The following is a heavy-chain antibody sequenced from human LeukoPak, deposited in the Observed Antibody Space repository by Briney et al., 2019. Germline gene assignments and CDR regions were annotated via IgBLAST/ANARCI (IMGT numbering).Heavy chain of an antibody. D-gene: IGHD6-6*01. CDR1: GFIFGDYS. V-gene: IGHV3-49*03. Sequence: GGSLRLSCTPSGFIFGDYSMSWFRQAPGKGLEWVGFIRNKASGGTSEYAASVQGRFTISRDDSKNSLYLQMNSLKTEDTAVYYCARWQRSSDAFDIWGQGTMVTVSS. CDR3: ARWQRSSDAFDI. J-gene: IGHJ3*02. CDR2: IRNKASGGTS.